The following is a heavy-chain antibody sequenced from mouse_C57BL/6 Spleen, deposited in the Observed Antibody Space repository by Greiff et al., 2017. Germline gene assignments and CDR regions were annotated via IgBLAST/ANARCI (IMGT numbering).Heavy chain of an antibody. Sequence: ESGPGLVKPSQSLSLTCSVTGYSITSGYYWNWIRQFPGNKLEWMGYISYDGSNNYNPSLKNRISITRDTSKNKFFLKLNSVTTEDTATYYCALIYYGTPSYAMDYWGQGTSVTVSS. CDR1: GYSITSGYY. J-gene: IGHJ4*01. V-gene: IGHV3-6*01. CDR3: ALIYYGTPSYAMDY. D-gene: IGHD2-1*01. CDR2: ISYDGSN.